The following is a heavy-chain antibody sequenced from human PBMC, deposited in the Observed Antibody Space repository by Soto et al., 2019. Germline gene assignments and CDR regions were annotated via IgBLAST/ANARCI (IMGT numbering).Heavy chain of an antibody. Sequence: QVQLVESGGGVVQPGRSLRLSCAASGFTFSSYAMHWVHQAPGKGLEWVAVISYDGSNKYYADSVKGRFTISRDNSKXXXXXXXXXXXXXXXXXXYXXXXXXXXXWSGPYYGMDVWGQGTTVTVSS. CDR3: XXXXXXXXWSGPYYGMDV. CDR2: ISYDGSNK. J-gene: IGHJ6*02. CDR1: GFTFSSYA. D-gene: IGHD3-3*01. V-gene: IGHV3-30-3*01.